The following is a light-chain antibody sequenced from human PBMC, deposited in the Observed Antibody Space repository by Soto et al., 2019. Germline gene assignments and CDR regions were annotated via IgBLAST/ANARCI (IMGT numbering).Light chain of an antibody. CDR1: QSVSSSY. Sequence: EIVLTQSPGTLSLSPGERATLSCRASQSVSSSYLAWYQQKPGQAPRLLIYGASSRATGIPDRFSGSGSGTDFTITISRLEPEDFAVYYCQLYGSAFTFGGGTKVEIK. CDR3: QLYGSAFT. J-gene: IGKJ4*01. V-gene: IGKV3-20*01. CDR2: GAS.